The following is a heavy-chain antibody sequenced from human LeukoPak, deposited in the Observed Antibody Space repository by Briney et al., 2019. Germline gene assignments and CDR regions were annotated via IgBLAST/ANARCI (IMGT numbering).Heavy chain of an antibody. Sequence: GGSLRLSCAASGFTFDDYAMHWVRQAPGKGLEWVSLISGDGGSTYYADSVKGRFTISRDNSKNTLYLQMNSLRAEDTAVYYCASTVSGFGELNYWGQGTLVTVSS. CDR3: ASTVSGFGELNY. CDR2: ISGDGGST. D-gene: IGHD3-10*01. V-gene: IGHV3-43*02. CDR1: GFTFDDYA. J-gene: IGHJ4*02.